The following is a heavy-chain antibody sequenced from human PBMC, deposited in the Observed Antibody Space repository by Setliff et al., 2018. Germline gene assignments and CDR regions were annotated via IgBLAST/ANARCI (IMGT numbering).Heavy chain of an antibody. CDR3: ARAGDAAAGRKGVFEY. CDR1: GYTFTGYY. J-gene: IGHJ4*02. D-gene: IGHD6-13*01. Sequence: ASVKVSCKASGYTFTGYYMHWVRQAPGQGLEWMGWINPNSGGTNYAQKFQGWVTMTRDTSISTAYMELSRLRSDDTAVYYCARAGDAAAGRKGVFEYWGQGSLVTVSS. CDR2: INPNSGGT. V-gene: IGHV1-2*04.